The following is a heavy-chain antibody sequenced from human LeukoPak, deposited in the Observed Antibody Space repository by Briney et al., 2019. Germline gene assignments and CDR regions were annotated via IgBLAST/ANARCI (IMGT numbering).Heavy chain of an antibody. Sequence: PGGSLRLSCAASGFTFSSNSMNWVRQAPGKGLEWVSYISSTGGTIYYADSMKGRFTISRDNAKNSLYLQMNSLRAEDTAVYYCASHTPYWGQGTLVTVSS. V-gene: IGHV3-48*04. J-gene: IGHJ4*02. CDR1: GFTFSSNS. D-gene: IGHD2-2*02. CDR3: ASHTPY. CDR2: ISSTGGTI.